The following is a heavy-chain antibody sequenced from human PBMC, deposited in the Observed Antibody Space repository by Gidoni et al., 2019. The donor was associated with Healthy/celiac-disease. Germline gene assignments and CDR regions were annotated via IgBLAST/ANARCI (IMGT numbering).Heavy chain of an antibody. CDR2: INSSGGST. J-gene: IGHJ4*02. D-gene: IGHD3-10*01. Sequence: QVQLVQSGAEVKKPGASVKVSCKAAGSTFTSSYMHWVRQAPGKGLEWMGIINSSGGSTSYAQTFQGIVTMTRDTSPSTVYMERCSLSSEVPAVYYCARDLYGCNFVGSSGYFDYWGQGTLVTVSS. V-gene: IGHV1-46*01. CDR1: GSTFTSSY. CDR3: ARDLYGCNFVGSSGYFDY.